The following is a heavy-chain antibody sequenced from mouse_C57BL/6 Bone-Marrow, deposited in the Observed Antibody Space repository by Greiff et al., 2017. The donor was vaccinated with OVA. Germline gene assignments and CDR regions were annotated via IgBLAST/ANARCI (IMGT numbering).Heavy chain of an antibody. CDR3: ARGASYRNLFDY. V-gene: IGHV1-54*01. D-gene: IGHD2-10*01. CDR1: GYAFTNYL. CDR2: INPGSGGT. J-gene: IGHJ2*01. Sequence: QVQLQQSGAELVRPGTSVKVSCKASGYAFTNYLIEWVKQRPGQGLEWIGVINPGSGGTNYNEKFKGKATLTADKSSSTAYMQLSSLSSEDSSVYFCARGASYRNLFDYWGQGTTLTVSS.